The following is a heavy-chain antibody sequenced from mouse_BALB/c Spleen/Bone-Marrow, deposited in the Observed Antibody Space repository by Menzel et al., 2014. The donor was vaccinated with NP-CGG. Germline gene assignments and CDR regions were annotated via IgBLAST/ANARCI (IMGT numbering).Heavy chain of an antibody. J-gene: IGHJ3*01. V-gene: IGHV1-4*01. Sequence: VQLQQSGAELARPGASVKMSCKVSGYTFTSYTMHWVKQRPGQGLEWIGYINPSSGYTNYNQKFKDKATLTADKSSSTAYMQLSSLTSEDSAVYYCARWANWDGFAYWGQGTLVTVSA. CDR2: INPSSGYT. CDR3: ARWANWDGFAY. CDR1: GYTFTSYT. D-gene: IGHD4-1*02.